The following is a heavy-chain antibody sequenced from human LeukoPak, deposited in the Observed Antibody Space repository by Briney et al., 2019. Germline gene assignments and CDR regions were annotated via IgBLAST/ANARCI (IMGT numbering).Heavy chain of an antibody. Sequence: PGGSLRLSCAASGFTFSDYYMSWIRQAPGKGLEWVSYISSSSSYTNYADSVKGRFTISRDNAKNSLYLQVNSLRAEDTAVYYCASDILTGYRNFQHWGRAPWSPSPQ. V-gene: IGHV3-11*06. CDR2: ISSSSSYT. CDR3: ASDILTGYRNFQH. D-gene: IGHD3-9*01. CDR1: GFTFSDYY. J-gene: IGHJ1*01.